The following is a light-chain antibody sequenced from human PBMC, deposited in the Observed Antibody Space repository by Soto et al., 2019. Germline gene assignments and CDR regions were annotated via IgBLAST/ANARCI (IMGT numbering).Light chain of an antibody. J-gene: IGLJ3*02. CDR3: AAWDGSLNGPV. CDR2: RNN. Sequence: QSVLTQPPSASGTPGQRVTIFCSGTSSNVGMNYVFWYQQLPGTAPKLLMSRNNQRPSGVPDRFSGSKSGASASLAISGLRSEDEADYHCAAWDGSLNGPVFGGGTQLTVL. CDR1: SSNVGMNY. V-gene: IGLV1-47*01.